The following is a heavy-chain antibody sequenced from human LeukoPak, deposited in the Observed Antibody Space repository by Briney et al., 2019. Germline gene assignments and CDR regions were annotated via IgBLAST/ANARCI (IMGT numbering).Heavy chain of an antibody. CDR2: IYTSGST. CDR3: ARDAWLVHNWYFDL. J-gene: IGHJ2*01. D-gene: IGHD6-19*01. V-gene: IGHV4-4*07. Sequence: SETLSLTCTVSGGSISSYYWSWIRQPAGKGLEWIGRIYTSGSTNYNPSLKSRVTMSVDTSKNQFSPKLSSVTAADTAVYYCARDAWLVHNWYFDLWGRGTLVTVSS. CDR1: GGSISSYY.